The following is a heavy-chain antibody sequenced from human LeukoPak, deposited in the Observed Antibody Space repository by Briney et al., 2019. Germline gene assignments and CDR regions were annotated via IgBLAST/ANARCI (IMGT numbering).Heavy chain of an antibody. CDR2: ISCDGSNK. V-gene: IGHV3-30-3*01. D-gene: IGHD3-10*01. J-gene: IGHJ4*02. CDR3: ARDATYYYGSGSPYFDY. CDR1: GFTFSSYA. Sequence: PGGSLRLSCAASGFTFSSYAMHWVRQAPGKGLEWVAVISCDGSNKYYADSVKGRFTISRDNSKNTLYLQMNSLRAEDTAVYYCARDATYYYGSGSPYFDYWGQGTLVTVSS.